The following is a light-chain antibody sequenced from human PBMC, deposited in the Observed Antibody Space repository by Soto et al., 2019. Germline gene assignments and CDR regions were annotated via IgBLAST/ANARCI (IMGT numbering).Light chain of an antibody. V-gene: IGKV3-20*01. CDR3: AQYGTSPGP. CDR1: QSVSNNY. Sequence: EIVLTQSPGTLSLSPGERATLSCRASQSVSNNYLAWYQQKPGQAPTLLILGASSRATCLPDRLSGSGSGTDFTLPIRGLQPEDFGLYYCAQYGTSPGPFGKGTK. CDR2: GAS. J-gene: IGKJ1*01.